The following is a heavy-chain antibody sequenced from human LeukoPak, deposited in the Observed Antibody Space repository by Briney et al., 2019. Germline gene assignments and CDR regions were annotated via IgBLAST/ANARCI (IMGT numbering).Heavy chain of an antibody. CDR3: ARGQVHSDYETEFDY. V-gene: IGHV3-13*01. CDR1: GFTFSSYD. D-gene: IGHD5-12*01. CDR2: IGTAGDT. Sequence: GGSLRLSCAASGFTFSSYDMHWVRQATGKGLEWVSAIGTAGDTYYPGSVKGRFTISRENAKNSLYLQMNSLRAGDTAVYYCARGQVHSDYETEFDYWGQGTLVTVSS. J-gene: IGHJ4*02.